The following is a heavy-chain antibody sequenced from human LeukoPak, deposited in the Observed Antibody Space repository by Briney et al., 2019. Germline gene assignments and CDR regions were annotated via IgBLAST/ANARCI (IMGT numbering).Heavy chain of an antibody. CDR1: GGSISSYY. D-gene: IGHD3-9*01. V-gene: IGHV4-59*01. CDR3: ARGGQYFDWSYFDY. CDR2: IYYSGST. J-gene: IGHJ4*02. Sequence: SETLSLTCTVSGGSISSYYWSWIRQPPGKGLEWIGYIYYSGSTNYNPSLKSRVTISVDTSKNQFSLKLSSVTAADTAVYYCARGGQYFDWSYFDYWGQGTLVTVSS.